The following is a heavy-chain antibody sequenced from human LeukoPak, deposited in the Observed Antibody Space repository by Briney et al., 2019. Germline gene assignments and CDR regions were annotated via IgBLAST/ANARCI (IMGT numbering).Heavy chain of an antibody. CDR2: ISSSSSYI. CDR3: ARDIVVVGDAFDI. V-gene: IGHV3-21*01. CDR1: GFTFSSYS. Sequence: PGGSLRLSCAASGFTFSSYSMNWVRQAPGKGLEWVSSISSSSSYIYYADSVKGRFTISRDNAKNSLYLQMNSLRAEDTAVYYCARDIVVVGDAFDIWGQGTMVTVSS. D-gene: IGHD2-2*01. J-gene: IGHJ3*02.